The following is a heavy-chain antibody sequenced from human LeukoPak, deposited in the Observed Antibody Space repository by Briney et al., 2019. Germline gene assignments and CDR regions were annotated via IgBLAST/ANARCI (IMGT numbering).Heavy chain of an antibody. D-gene: IGHD3-10*01. CDR3: ARIAVRGVIYGMDV. V-gene: IGHV1-2*02. CDR2: INPNSGGT. CDR1: GYTFTGYY. Sequence: GESLQISCKASGYTFTGYYMHWVRQAPGQGLEWMGWINPNSGGTNYAQKFQGRVTMTRDTSISTAYMELSRLRSDDTAVYYCARIAVRGVIYGMDVWGQGTTVTVSS. J-gene: IGHJ6*02.